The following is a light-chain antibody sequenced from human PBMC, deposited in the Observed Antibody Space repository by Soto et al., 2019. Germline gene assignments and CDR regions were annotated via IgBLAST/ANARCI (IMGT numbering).Light chain of an antibody. J-gene: IGLJ3*02. V-gene: IGLV1-40*01. Sequence: QSVLTQPPSVSGAPGQRVTISCTGSSSNIGAGYDVHWYQQLPGTAPKLFIYGNSNRPSGVPDRFSGSKSGTSASLAITGLQAEDEADYYCQSYDYSLSGSWVFGGGTKLTVL. CDR2: GNS. CDR1: SSNIGAGYD. CDR3: QSYDYSLSGSWV.